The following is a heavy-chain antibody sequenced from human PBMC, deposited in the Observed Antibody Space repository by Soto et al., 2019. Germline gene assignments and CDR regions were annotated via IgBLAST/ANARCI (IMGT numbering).Heavy chain of an antibody. D-gene: IGHD3-10*01. CDR1: GFTFSSYA. J-gene: IGHJ4*02. Sequence: PGGSLRLSCAASGFTFSSYAMHWVRQAPGKGLEWVAVISYDGSNKYYADSVKGRFTISRDNSKNTLYLQMNSLRAEDTAVYYCARDRVVRGASTIDYWGQGTLVTVSS. CDR3: ARDRVVRGASTIDY. CDR2: ISYDGSNK. V-gene: IGHV3-30-3*01.